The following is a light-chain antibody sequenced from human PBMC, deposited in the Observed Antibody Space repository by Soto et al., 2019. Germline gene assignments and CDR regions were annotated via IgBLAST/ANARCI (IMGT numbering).Light chain of an antibody. J-gene: IGLJ2*01. CDR2: DVS. Sequence: QSALTQPASVSGSPGQSITISCTGTSSDVGGYNYVSWYQQHPGKAPKLMIYDVSTRPSGVSHRFSGSKSGNTASLTISGLQAEDEADYYCSSYTSSSTLDVFGGGTKLTVL. CDR1: SSDVGGYNY. V-gene: IGLV2-14*01. CDR3: SSYTSSSTLDV.